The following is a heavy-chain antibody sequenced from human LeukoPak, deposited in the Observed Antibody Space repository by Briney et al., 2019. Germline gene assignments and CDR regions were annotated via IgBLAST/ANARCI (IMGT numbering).Heavy chain of an antibody. J-gene: IGHJ6*02. CDR3: ARTLLWFERDYYYSMDV. Sequence: GGSLRLSCAASGFTFSSYAMHWVRQAPGKGLEWVAVISYDGSNKYYADSVKGRFTISRDNSKNTLYLQMNSLRAEDTAVYYCARTLLWFERDYYYSMDVWGQGTTVTVSS. V-gene: IGHV3-30-3*01. CDR1: GFTFSSYA. CDR2: ISYDGSNK. D-gene: IGHD3-10*01.